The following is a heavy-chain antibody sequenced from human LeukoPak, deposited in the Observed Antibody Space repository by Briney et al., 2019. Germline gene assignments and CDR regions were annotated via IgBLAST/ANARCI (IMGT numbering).Heavy chain of an antibody. CDR1: GFTFSSYA. CDR3: AKDQRITGTPGY. CDR2: ISYDGSNK. J-gene: IGHJ4*02. Sequence: GGSLRLSCAASGFTFSSYAMSWVRQAPGKGLEWVAVISYDGSNKYYADSVKGRFTISRDNSKNTLYLQMNSLRAEDTAVYYCAKDQRITGTPGYWGQGTLVTVSS. V-gene: IGHV3-30*18. D-gene: IGHD1-20*01.